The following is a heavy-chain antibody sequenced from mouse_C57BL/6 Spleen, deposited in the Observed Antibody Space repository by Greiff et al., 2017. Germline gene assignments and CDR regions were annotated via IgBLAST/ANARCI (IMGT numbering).Heavy chain of an antibody. J-gene: IGHJ4*01. CDR3: AREDMAYGDYYAMDY. V-gene: IGHV1-18*01. CDR2: INPNNGGT. D-gene: IGHD1-1*02. CDR1: GYTFTDYN. Sequence: LVEPGASVKIPCKASGYTFTDYNMDWVKQSHGKSLDWIGDINPNNGGTIYNQKFKGKATLTVDKSSSTAYMELRSLTSEDTAVYYCAREDMAYGDYYAMDYWGQGTSVTVSS.